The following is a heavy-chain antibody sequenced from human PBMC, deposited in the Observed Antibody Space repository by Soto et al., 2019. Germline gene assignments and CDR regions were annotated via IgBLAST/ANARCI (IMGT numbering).Heavy chain of an antibody. Sequence: GGSLRLSCAASGFTFSSYAMSWVRQAPGKGLDWVSAISGSGGSTYYADSVKGRFTISRDNSKNTLYLQMNSLRAEDTAVYYCAKDGHPNYYDSSGYYYFDYWGQGTLVTVSS. CDR2: ISGSGGST. V-gene: IGHV3-23*01. D-gene: IGHD3-22*01. J-gene: IGHJ4*02. CDR3: AKDGHPNYYDSSGYYYFDY. CDR1: GFTFSSYA.